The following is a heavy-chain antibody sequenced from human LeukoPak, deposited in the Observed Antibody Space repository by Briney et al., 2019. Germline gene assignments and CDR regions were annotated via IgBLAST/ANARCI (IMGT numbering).Heavy chain of an antibody. CDR2: ISYDGSNK. Sequence: QPGGSLRLSCAASGFTFSSYAMHWVRQAPGKGLEWVAVISYDGSNKYYADSVKGRFTISRDNSKNTLYLQMNSLRAEDTAVYYCARARRERVGATTFWFDPWGQGTLVTVSS. CDR3: ARARRERVGATTFWFDP. D-gene: IGHD1-26*01. CDR1: GFTFSSYA. J-gene: IGHJ5*02. V-gene: IGHV3-30-3*02.